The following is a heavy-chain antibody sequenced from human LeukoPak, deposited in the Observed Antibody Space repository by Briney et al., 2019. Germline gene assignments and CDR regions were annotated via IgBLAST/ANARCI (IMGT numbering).Heavy chain of an antibody. Sequence: ASVKVSCKASGYTLTGYYMHWVRQAPGQGLEWMGWINPNSGGTNYAQKFQGRVTMTRDTSISTAYMELSRLRSDDTAVYYCARDRHQLLPGEDYWGQGTLVTVSS. CDR3: ARDRHQLLPGEDY. V-gene: IGHV1-2*02. CDR2: INPNSGGT. J-gene: IGHJ4*02. D-gene: IGHD2-2*01. CDR1: GYTLTGYY.